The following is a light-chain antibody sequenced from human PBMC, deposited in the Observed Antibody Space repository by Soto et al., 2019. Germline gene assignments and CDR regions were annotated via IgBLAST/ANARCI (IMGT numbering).Light chain of an antibody. CDR2: SNN. V-gene: IGLV1-44*01. CDR3: EAWDCSLNVVL. J-gene: IGLJ2*01. CDR1: NSNIGTNT. Sequence: QLVLTQPPSASGTPGQRVTISCSGSNSNIGTNTVNWYQHLPGSAPKLLIYSNNQRPSGVPDRFSGSKSGTSASLAISGLQPDDEADYSCEAWDCSLNVVLFCGGTKVTVL.